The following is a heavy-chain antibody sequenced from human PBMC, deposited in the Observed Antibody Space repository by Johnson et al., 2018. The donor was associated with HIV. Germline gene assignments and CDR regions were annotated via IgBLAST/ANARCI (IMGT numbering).Heavy chain of an antibody. CDR3: AKSLPGYDAFDI. Sequence: QVQLVESGGGLVQPGGSLRLSCAASGFTFSSYGMHWVRQAPGKGLEWVAGVWYDGSNKYYADSVKGRFTIFRDNSKNTLYLQMNSLRAEDTAVYYCAKSLPGYDAFDIWGQGTMVTVSS. CDR1: GFTFSSYG. CDR2: VWYDGSNK. V-gene: IGHV3-30*02. D-gene: IGHD5-12*01. J-gene: IGHJ3*02.